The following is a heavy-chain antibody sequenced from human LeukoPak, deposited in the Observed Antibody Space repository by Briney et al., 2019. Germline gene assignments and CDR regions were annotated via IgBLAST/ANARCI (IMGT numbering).Heavy chain of an antibody. Sequence: GGSLRLSCAASLWTYRIVCMSWVGQAPGKGLEWVGRIKSKSDGGTTDDAAPVKGRFTISRDDSRNRQYLQMNSLKTDDTAACYCTIASGLKFDYWGQGTLVTVSS. D-gene: IGHD2-15*01. CDR2: IKSKSDGGTT. CDR3: TIASGLKFDY. V-gene: IGHV3-15*01. CDR1: LWTYRIVC. J-gene: IGHJ4*02.